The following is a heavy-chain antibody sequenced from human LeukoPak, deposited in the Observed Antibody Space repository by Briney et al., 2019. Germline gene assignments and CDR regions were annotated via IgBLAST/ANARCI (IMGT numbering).Heavy chain of an antibody. Sequence: ASVKVSCKASGYTFTGYYMHWVRQAPGQGLEWMGWINPNSGGTNYAQKFQGRVTMTRDTSISTAYMELSRLRSDDTAVYYCAKEREGFTMVRGSKNPYYYYMDVWGKGTTVTVSS. CDR3: AKEREGFTMVRGSKNPYYYYMDV. CDR1: GYTFTGYY. J-gene: IGHJ6*03. CDR2: INPNSGGT. V-gene: IGHV1-2*02. D-gene: IGHD3-10*01.